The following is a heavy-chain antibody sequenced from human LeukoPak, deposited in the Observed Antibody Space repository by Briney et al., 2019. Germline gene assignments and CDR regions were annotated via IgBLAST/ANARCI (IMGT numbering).Heavy chain of an antibody. CDR2: INHSGST. J-gene: IGHJ4*02. CDR1: GGSFSGYY. V-gene: IGHV4-34*01. CDR3: ARGPLMRIFGVVRRGCYFDY. Sequence: SETLSLTCAVYGGSFSGYYWSWIRQPPGKGPEWIGEINHSGSTNYNPSLKSRVTISVDTSKNQFSLKLSSVTAADTAVYYCARGPLMRIFGVVRRGCYFDYWGQGTLVTVSS. D-gene: IGHD3-3*01.